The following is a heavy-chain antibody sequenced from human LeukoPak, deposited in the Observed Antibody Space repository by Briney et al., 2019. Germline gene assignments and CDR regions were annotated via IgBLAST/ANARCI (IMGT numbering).Heavy chain of an antibody. D-gene: IGHD5-24*01. V-gene: IGHV3-43*02. CDR3: AEDLGDGYPCY. CDR2: ISGDGGST. Sequence: GGSLRLSCAASGFTFDDYAMHWVRQAPGKGLEWVSLISGDGGSTHYADSVKGRFTISRDNSKNSLYLQMNSLRTEDTALYYCAEDLGDGYPCYWGQGTLVTVSS. CDR1: GFTFDDYA. J-gene: IGHJ4*02.